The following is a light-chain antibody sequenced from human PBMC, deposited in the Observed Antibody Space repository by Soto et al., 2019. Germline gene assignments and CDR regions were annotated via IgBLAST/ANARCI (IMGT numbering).Light chain of an antibody. CDR2: GVS. Sequence: EIVLTQSPGTLSLSPGERATLSCRASQSVSSSYFAWYQQKPGQAPRLLIYGVSSRATGIPDRFSGSGSGTDFTLTISRLEPEDFAVYYCQQYGSSPETFGQGTKVEIK. CDR3: QQYGSSPET. J-gene: IGKJ1*01. V-gene: IGKV3-20*01. CDR1: QSVSSSY.